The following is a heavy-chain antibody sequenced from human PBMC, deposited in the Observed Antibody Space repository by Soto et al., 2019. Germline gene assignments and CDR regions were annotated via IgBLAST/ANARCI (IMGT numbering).Heavy chain of an antibody. CDR3: ARLYYDILTGYRGEFDY. Sequence: ASVKVSCKASGYTFTSYYMHWERQAPGQGLEWMGIINPSGGSTSYAQKFQGRVTMTEDTSTDTAYMELSRLRSDDTAVYYCARLYYDILTGYRGEFDYWGQGTLVTVSS. V-gene: IGHV1-46*01. CDR2: INPSGGST. J-gene: IGHJ4*02. D-gene: IGHD3-9*01. CDR1: GYTFTSYY.